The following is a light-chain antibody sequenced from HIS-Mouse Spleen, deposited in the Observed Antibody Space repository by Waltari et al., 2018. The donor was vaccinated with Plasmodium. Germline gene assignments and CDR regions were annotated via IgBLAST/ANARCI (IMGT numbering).Light chain of an antibody. CDR1: QSVSSN. CDR3: QQYNNWSFT. Sequence: EIVMTQSPATLSVSPGARATLSCRASQSVSSNLAWYQQKPGQAPRLLIYGASTRATGIPARFSGSGSGTEFTLTISSLQSEDFAVYDCQQYNNWSFTFGPGTKVDIK. J-gene: IGKJ3*01. CDR2: GAS. V-gene: IGKV3-15*01.